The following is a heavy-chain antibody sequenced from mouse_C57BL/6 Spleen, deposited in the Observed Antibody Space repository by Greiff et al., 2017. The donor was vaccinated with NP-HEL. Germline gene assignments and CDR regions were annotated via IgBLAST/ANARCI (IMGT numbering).Heavy chain of an antibody. CDR2: IDPSDSYT. Sequence: QVQLQQPGAELVKPGASVKLSCKASGYTFTSYWMQWVKQRPGQGLEWIGEIDPSDSYTNFNQKFKGKATLTVDTSSSTAYMQLSSLTSEDSAVYYCARGLLWMDYWGQGTSVTASS. J-gene: IGHJ4*01. D-gene: IGHD2-1*01. CDR3: ARGLLWMDY. V-gene: IGHV1-50*01. CDR1: GYTFTSYW.